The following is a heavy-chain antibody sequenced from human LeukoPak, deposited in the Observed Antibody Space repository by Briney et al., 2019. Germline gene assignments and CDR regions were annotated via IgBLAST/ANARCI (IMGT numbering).Heavy chain of an antibody. Sequence: ASVKVSCMASGYTFTGYYMYWVRQAPGQGLEWMGWINANNGDTEYARKFQGRVTMTRDTSINSAHMELKNLASDDTAVYYCARGGSSSWSSSHWYLDLWGRGTLVTVSS. CDR3: ARGGSSSWSSSHWYLDL. V-gene: IGHV1-2*02. J-gene: IGHJ2*01. D-gene: IGHD6-13*01. CDR1: GYTFTGYY. CDR2: INANNGDT.